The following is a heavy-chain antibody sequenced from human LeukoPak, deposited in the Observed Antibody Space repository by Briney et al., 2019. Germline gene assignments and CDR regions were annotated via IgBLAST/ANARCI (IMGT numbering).Heavy chain of an antibody. Sequence: PSETLSLTCTVSGGSISSSSYYWGWIRQPPGKGLEWIGSIYYSGSTYYNPSLKSRVTISVDTSKNQFSLKLSSVTAADTAVYYCARDVGELSLYREFDYWGQGTLATVSS. D-gene: IGHD3-16*02. CDR1: GGSISSSSYY. CDR2: IYYSGST. J-gene: IGHJ4*02. V-gene: IGHV4-39*07. CDR3: ARDVGELSLYREFDY.